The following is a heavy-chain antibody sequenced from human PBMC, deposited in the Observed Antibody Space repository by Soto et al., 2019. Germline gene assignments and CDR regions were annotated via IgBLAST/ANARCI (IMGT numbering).Heavy chain of an antibody. CDR2: IIPILGIA. J-gene: IGHJ4*02. CDR1: GGTFSTYT. CDR3: ASTTGYCSSTSCRHQQFDS. Sequence: GASVKVSCKASGGTFSTYTISWVRQAPGQGLEWMGRIIPILGIANYAQRFQGRVTITADKSTSTAYMELSSLRSEDTAVYYCASTTGYCSSTSCRHQQFDSWGQGTLVTVSS. D-gene: IGHD2-2*01. V-gene: IGHV1-69*02.